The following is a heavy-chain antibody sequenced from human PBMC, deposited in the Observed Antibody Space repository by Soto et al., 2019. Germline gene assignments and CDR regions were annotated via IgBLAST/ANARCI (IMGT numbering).Heavy chain of an antibody. CDR1: GFTFSSYA. Sequence: GGSLRLSCAASGFTFSSYAMSWVRQAPGKGLEWVSAISGSGGSTYYADSVKGRFTISRDNSKNTLYLQMNGLRAEDTAVYYCAKGYDFWSGYYTDTMYFDYWGQGTLVTVSS. V-gene: IGHV3-23*01. CDR2: ISGSGGST. D-gene: IGHD3-3*01. J-gene: IGHJ4*02. CDR3: AKGYDFWSGYYTDTMYFDY.